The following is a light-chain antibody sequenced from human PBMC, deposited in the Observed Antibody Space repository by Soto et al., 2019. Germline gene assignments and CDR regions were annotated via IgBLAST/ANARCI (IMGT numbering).Light chain of an antibody. Sequence: DIVMTQSPLSLPVTPGEPSSLSCMSTQILLSSNGYNYVDWYLQKPGQSPQLLIYLGSIRASGVPDRFSGSGSGTDFALTISSLQPEDFATYYCQQLKSYVTFGQGTRLEIK. CDR3: QQLKSYVT. V-gene: IGKV2-28*01. CDR1: QILLSSNGYNY. CDR2: LGS. J-gene: IGKJ5*01.